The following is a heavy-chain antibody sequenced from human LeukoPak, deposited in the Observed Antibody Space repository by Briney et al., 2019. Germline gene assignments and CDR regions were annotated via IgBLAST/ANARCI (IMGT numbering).Heavy chain of an antibody. CDR1: EYTFTGYY. J-gene: IGHJ4*02. CDR3: ARTAPYAGSWNAKANSYYFDY. Sequence: GASVKVSCKASEYTFTGYYMHWVRQAPGQGLEWMGRINPNSGGTNYAQKFRDRVTMTRDTSISTAYMELNSLRSEDTAVYYCARTAPYAGSWNAKANSYYFDYWGQGSLVTVSS. D-gene: IGHD1-1*01. CDR2: INPNSGGT. V-gene: IGHV1-2*06.